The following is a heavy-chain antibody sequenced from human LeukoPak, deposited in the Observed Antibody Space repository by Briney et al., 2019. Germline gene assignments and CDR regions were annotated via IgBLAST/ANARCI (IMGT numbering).Heavy chain of an antibody. CDR1: GYTLTELS. V-gene: IGHV1-24*01. CDR3: VTLGWFGEAYGMDV. Sequence: ASVKVSCKVSGYTLTELSIHWVRQAPGRGLEWMGGFDPEDGETIYAQKFQGRVTMTEDTSTDTAYMELSSLRSEDTAVYYCVTLGWFGEAYGMDVWGQGATVTVSS. CDR2: FDPEDGET. D-gene: IGHD3-10*01. J-gene: IGHJ6*02.